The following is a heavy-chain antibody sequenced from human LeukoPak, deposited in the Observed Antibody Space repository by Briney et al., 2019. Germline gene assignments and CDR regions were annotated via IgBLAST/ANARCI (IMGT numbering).Heavy chain of an antibody. D-gene: IGHD2-15*01. J-gene: IGHJ5*02. CDR1: GYTFTSYE. CDR3: ARGRSQAPYCSGGSCYFDP. V-gene: IGHV1-8*01. CDR2: MNPNSGNT. Sequence: GASVKVSCKASGYTFTSYEINWVRQATGQGLEWIGWMNPNSGNTGYAQKFQGRVTMTRNTSISTAYMELSSLRSEDTAVYYCARGRSQAPYCSGGSCYFDPWGQGTLVTVSS.